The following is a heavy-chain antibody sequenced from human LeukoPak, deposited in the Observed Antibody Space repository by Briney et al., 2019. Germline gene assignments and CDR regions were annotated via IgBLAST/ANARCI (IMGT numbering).Heavy chain of an antibody. CDR1: GFTFSSYD. CDR3: ATATRGGYYDH. CDR2: IGTAGDT. J-gene: IGHJ5*02. D-gene: IGHD3-22*01. Sequence: GGSLRLSCAASGFTFSSYDLHWVRQPKGRSPEWVSAIGTAGDTYYPGSVRGRFTISRDNAKDSLYLQMSSLEAGDTAVYYCATATRGGYYDHWGQGTLVTVSS. V-gene: IGHV3-13*01.